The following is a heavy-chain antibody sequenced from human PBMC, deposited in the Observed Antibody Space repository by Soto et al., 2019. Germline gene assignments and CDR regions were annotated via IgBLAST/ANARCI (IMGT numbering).Heavy chain of an antibody. Sequence: EVQLVESGGGLVRPGGSLKVSCTVSGFTFSGSSIHWVRHSSGRGLEWVGRMRSGAKNFATEYGASMKGRIIISRDDSKYTAYLKLNSLTADATAVYYWQLRDNMDVWGKGTKVIVSS. V-gene: IGHV3-73*01. CDR3: QLRDNMDV. J-gene: IGHJ6*04. D-gene: IGHD6-19*01. CDR1: GFTFSGSS. CDR2: MRSGAKNFAT.